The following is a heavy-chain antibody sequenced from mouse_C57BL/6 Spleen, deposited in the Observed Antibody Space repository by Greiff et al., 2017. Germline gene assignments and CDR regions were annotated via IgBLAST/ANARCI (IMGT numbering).Heavy chain of an antibody. Sequence: QVQLQQSGAELARPGASVKLSCKASGYTFTSYGISWVKQRTGQGLEWIGEIYPRSGNTYYNEKFKGKATLTADKSSSTAYMELRSLTSEDSAVYFCARGYYGSSFEWFAYWGQGTLVTVSA. V-gene: IGHV1-81*01. D-gene: IGHD1-1*01. CDR3: ARGYYGSSFEWFAY. CDR2: IYPRSGNT. J-gene: IGHJ3*01. CDR1: GYTFTSYG.